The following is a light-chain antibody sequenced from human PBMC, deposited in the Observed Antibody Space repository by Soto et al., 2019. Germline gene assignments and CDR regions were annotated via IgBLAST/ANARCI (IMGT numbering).Light chain of an antibody. Sequence: EIXLTQSXATLXVSPGERATLSCRASQSVGDILAWYQQKPGQGPRLLIYGASSRATGIPARFSGSGSGTEFTLTISSLQSEDFAVYYCHQYDNWPLTFGGGTKVEIK. CDR2: GAS. CDR3: HQYDNWPLT. J-gene: IGKJ4*01. CDR1: QSVGDI. V-gene: IGKV3-15*01.